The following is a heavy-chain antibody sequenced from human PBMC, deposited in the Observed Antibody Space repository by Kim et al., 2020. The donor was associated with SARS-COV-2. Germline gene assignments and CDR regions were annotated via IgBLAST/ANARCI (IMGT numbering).Heavy chain of an antibody. CDR3: AKGVSPTNGYSYNFEY. J-gene: IGHJ4*02. V-gene: IGHV3-23*01. Sequence: SVKGRVTISRDNSKNPLYLQMNSLRAEDTAVYYCAKGVSPTNGYSYNFEYWGQGTLVTVSS. D-gene: IGHD5-18*01.